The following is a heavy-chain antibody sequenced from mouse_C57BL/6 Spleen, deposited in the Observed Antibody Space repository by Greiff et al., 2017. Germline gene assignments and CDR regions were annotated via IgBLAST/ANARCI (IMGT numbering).Heavy chain of an antibody. CDR3: ARDNGIYYDYEGGFAY. CDR1: GFTFSSYA. V-gene: IGHV5-4*01. D-gene: IGHD2-4*01. J-gene: IGHJ3*01. Sequence: EVKLMESGGGLVKPGGSLKLSCAASGFTFSSYAMSWVRQTPEKRLEWVATISDGGSYTYYPDNVTGRFTISRDNAKNNLYLQMSHLKSDDTAMYYCARDNGIYYDYEGGFAYWGQGTLVTVSA. CDR2: ISDGGSYT.